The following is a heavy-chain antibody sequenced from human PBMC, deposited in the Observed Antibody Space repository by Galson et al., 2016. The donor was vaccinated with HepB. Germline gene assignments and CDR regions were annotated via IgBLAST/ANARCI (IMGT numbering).Heavy chain of an antibody. J-gene: IGHJ4*02. Sequence: QSGAEVKKPGESLKISCECSGYIFTNYWIAWVRQMPGKGLEWMGIIYPGDSDTRYSPSFQGQVTISADKSLNSAYLQWSSLESSDTAIYYCARRNMGGDGEMSSIVGFDYWGQGSLVTVSS. CDR3: ARRNMGGDGEMSSIVGFDY. CDR2: IYPGDSDT. CDR1: GYIFTNYW. D-gene: IGHD5-24*01. V-gene: IGHV5-51*01.